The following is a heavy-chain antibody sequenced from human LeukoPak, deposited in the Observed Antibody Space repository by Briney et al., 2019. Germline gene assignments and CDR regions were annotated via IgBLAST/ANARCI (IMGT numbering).Heavy chain of an antibody. J-gene: IGHJ4*02. CDR2: INAGNGNT. CDR3: ARDPVAGTEPLYYFDH. D-gene: IGHD6-19*01. Sequence: ASVKVSCKASGYTFTSYAMHWVRQAPGQRLEWMGWINAGNGNTKYPQKFQGRVTITRDTSASTAYMELSSLRSEDTAVYYCARDPVAGTEPLYYFDHWGQGTLVTVSS. V-gene: IGHV1-3*01. CDR1: GYTFTSYA.